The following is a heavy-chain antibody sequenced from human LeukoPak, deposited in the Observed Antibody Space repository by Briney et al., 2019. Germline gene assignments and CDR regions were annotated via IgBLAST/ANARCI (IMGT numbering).Heavy chain of an antibody. J-gene: IGHJ4*02. Sequence: SQTLSLTCTVSGGSISSGSYYWRWIRQPAGKGLEWIGRIYTSGSTNYNPSLKSRVTISVDTSKNQFSLKLSSVTAADTAVYYCARARVATFDYWGQGTLVTVSS. CDR1: GGSISSGSYY. CDR3: ARARVATFDY. D-gene: IGHD5-24*01. V-gene: IGHV4-61*02. CDR2: IYTSGST.